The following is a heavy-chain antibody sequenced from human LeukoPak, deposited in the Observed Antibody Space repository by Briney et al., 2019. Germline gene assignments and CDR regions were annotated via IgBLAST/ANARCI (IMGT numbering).Heavy chain of an antibody. CDR2: IYPGDSDT. CDR3: ARQTATINYFDY. D-gene: IGHD5-24*01. Sequence: GESLKISCKGSGYSFINYWIGWVRQMPGKGLEWMGIIYPGDSDTRYSPSFQGHVTISADKSISTAYLQWSSLKASDTAMYYCARQTATINYFDYWGQGTLVTVSS. J-gene: IGHJ4*02. V-gene: IGHV5-51*01. CDR1: GYSFINYW.